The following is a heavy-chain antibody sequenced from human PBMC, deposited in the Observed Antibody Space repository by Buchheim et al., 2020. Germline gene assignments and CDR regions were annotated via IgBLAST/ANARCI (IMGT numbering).Heavy chain of an antibody. CDR2: ISYDGSNN. CDR1: GFTFSSYG. V-gene: IGHV3-30*18. J-gene: IGHJ4*02. D-gene: IGHD4-11*01. Sequence: QVQLVESGGGVVQPGRSLRLSCAASGFTFSSYGMHWVRQAPGKGLEWVAVISYDGSNNYYADSVKGRFTISRDNSQTTLYLQMNSLRAEDTAVYYCAKGVTTVTTGRFDYWGQGTL. CDR3: AKGVTTVTTGRFDY.